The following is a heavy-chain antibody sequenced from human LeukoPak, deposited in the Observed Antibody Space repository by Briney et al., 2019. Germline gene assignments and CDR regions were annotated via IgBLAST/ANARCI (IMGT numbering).Heavy chain of an antibody. CDR2: IYTSGST. J-gene: IGHJ5*02. D-gene: IGHD3-10*01. V-gene: IGHV4-4*07. CDR3: ARDYGSGSSAWFDP. CDR1: GGSISSYY. Sequence: SETLSLTCTVSGGSISSYYWSWIRQPAGKGLEWIGRIYTSGSTNYNPSLKSRVTMSVDTSKNQFSLKLSSVTAADTAVYYCARDYGSGSSAWFDPWGQGTLVTVSS.